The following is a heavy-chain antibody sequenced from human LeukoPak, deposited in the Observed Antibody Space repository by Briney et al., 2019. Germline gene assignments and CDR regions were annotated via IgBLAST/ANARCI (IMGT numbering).Heavy chain of an antibody. D-gene: IGHD1-26*01. Sequence: PSETLSLTCTVSGGSISSYYWSWIRQPPGKGLEWIGYIYYSGSTNYNPSLKSRVTISVDTSKNQFSLKLSSVTAADTAVYYCARHGGTYGRLYWGQGTLVTVSS. J-gene: IGHJ4*02. CDR2: IYYSGST. CDR3: ARHGGTYGRLY. CDR1: GGSISSYY. V-gene: IGHV4-59*08.